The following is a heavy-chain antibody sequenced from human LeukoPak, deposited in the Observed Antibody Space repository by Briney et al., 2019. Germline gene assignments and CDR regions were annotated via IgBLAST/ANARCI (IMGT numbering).Heavy chain of an antibody. CDR2: IIPIFGTA. Sequence: GASVKVSCKASGVTSSSYAISWVRQAPGQGLEWMGGIIPIFGTANYAQKFQGRVTITTDESTSTAYMELSSLRSEDTAVYYCARTPPYSQIDYWGQGTLVTVSS. D-gene: IGHD4-11*01. V-gene: IGHV1-69*05. CDR3: ARTPPYSQIDY. CDR1: GVTSSSYA. J-gene: IGHJ4*02.